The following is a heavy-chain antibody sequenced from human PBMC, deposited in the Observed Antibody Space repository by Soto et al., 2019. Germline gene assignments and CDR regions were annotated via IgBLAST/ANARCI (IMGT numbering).Heavy chain of an antibody. V-gene: IGHV1-69*01. Sequence: QVQLVQAGAEVKKPGSSVKVSCKASGGTFSSYAISWVRQAPGQGLEWMGGIIPIFGTANYAQKFQGRVTITADESTSTAYMGLSSLRSEDTAVYYCARLGTPYYSSSWGNWFDPWGQGTRVTVSS. J-gene: IGHJ5*02. CDR2: IIPIFGTA. CDR3: ARLGTPYYSSSWGNWFDP. CDR1: GGTFSSYA. D-gene: IGHD6-13*01.